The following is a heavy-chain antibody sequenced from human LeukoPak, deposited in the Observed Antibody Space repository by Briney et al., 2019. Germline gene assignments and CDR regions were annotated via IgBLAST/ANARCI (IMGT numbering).Heavy chain of an antibody. CDR2: ISYDGSNK. D-gene: IGHD6-19*01. V-gene: IGHV3-30*18. Sequence: SGGSLRLSCAASGFTFSSYGKHWVRQAPGKGLEWVAVISYDGSNKYYADSVKGRFTISRDNSKNTLYLQMNSLRAEDTAVYYCAKPLFEQWLVRSLDYYYGMDVWGQGTTVTVSS. J-gene: IGHJ6*02. CDR3: AKPLFEQWLVRSLDYYYGMDV. CDR1: GFTFSSYG.